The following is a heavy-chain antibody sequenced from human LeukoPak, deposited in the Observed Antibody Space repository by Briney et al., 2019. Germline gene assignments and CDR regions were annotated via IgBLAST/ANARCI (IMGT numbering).Heavy chain of an antibody. CDR2: ISGSGGST. D-gene: IGHD4-17*01. CDR1: GFTFSSYA. CDR3: ARVDATVTTLYYYYYYGMDV. Sequence: PGGSLRLSCAASGFTFSSYAMSWVRQAPGKGLEWVSAISGSGGSTYYADSVKGRFTISRDNAKNSLYLQMNSLRAEDTAVYYCARVDATVTTLYYYYYYGMDVWGQGTTVTVSS. V-gene: IGHV3-23*01. J-gene: IGHJ6*02.